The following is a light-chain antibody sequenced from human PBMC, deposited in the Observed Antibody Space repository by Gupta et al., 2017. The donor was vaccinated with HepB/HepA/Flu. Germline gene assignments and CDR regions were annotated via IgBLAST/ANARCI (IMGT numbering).Light chain of an antibody. J-gene: IGKJ1*01. V-gene: IGKV3-11*01. Sequence: EIVLTQSPAILSLSPGERATLSCRASQSVRSYLAWFQQKPGQAPRLLIYDASSRATGIPARFSGSGSGTDFTLTISSLEPEDFAVYYCQQRSSWLWTFGQGTKVEIK. CDR2: DAS. CDR3: QQRSSWLWT. CDR1: QSVRSY.